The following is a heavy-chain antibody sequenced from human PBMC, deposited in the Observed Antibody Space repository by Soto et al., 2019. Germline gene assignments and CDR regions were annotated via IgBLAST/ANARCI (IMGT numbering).Heavy chain of an antibody. V-gene: IGHV5-51*01. D-gene: IGHD3-10*01. Sequence: ESLKISCKGSGYSFTSYWIGWVRQMPGKGLEWMGIIYPGDSDTRYSPSFQCQITLSADKSISTAYLQRSSLNASDTDMYYCSRHARYYGSGRYLRYDYYCGMEVWGQGTTVTVSS. CDR3: SRHARYYGSGRYLRYDYYCGMEV. CDR1: GYSFTSYW. J-gene: IGHJ6*01. CDR2: IYPGDSDT.